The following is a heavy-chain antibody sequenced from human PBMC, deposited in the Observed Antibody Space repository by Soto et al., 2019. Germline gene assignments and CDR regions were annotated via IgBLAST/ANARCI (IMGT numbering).Heavy chain of an antibody. CDR3: AKDLRPPAAFRRFDY. D-gene: IGHD3-3*02. CDR1: GFTFTSFA. V-gene: IGHV3-23*01. CDR2: ISGSGAST. J-gene: IGHJ4*02. Sequence: EVHLLESGGGLVQPGGSLRLSCAASGFTFTSFAMSWVRQAPGKGLEWVSSISGSGASTNYADSVKGRITISRDNSKNTLYLQMNSLRAEDTAVYYCAKDLRPPAAFRRFDYWGQGTLVTVSS.